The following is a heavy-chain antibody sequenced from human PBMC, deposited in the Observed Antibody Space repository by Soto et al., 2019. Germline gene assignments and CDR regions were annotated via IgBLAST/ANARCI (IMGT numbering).Heavy chain of an antibody. CDR3: AKATGLLSHMDV. V-gene: IGHV3-9*01. Sequence: EMQLVESGGGLVQPGRSLRLSCAASGFTFEDYAMHWVRQAPGKGLEWVSGISWNSGGIAYAASVKGRFTVSRDNAKNSLYLQMDSLRAEDTAFYYCAKATGLLSHMDVWGKGTTVTVSS. J-gene: IGHJ6*03. D-gene: IGHD3-10*01. CDR1: GFTFEDYA. CDR2: ISWNSGGI.